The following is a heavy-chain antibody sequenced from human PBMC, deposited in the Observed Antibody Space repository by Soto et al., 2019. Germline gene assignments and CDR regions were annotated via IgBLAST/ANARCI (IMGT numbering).Heavy chain of an antibody. Sequence: ITLKESGPTLVKPTETLTLTCTFSGFSLSTSAGGVGWIRQPPGKALEWLALIYWDDDKRYSPSLKSRLTITKDTSKNQVVLTMTNMDPVDTATYYCGNVYYNSRRWDDWGQGTLVTVSS. V-gene: IGHV2-5*02. D-gene: IGHD3-10*01. J-gene: IGHJ4*02. CDR3: GNVYYNSRRWDD. CDR2: IYWDDDK. CDR1: GFSLSTSAGG.